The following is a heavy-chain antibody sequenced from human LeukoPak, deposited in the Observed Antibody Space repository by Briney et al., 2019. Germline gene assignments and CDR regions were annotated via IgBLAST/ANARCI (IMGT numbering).Heavy chain of an antibody. CDR3: ARVIRAAPGKGYFDY. V-gene: IGHV3-23*01. CDR1: AFIFSTYA. Sequence: PGRCLRLSCATSAFIFSTYALSWVRHAPGKWREWASSISGSGGRTYHADSVKGRFTISRDSSKNTLYLQMNSLRAEDTAIYYCARVIRAAPGKGYFDYWGQGTLVTVSS. J-gene: IGHJ4*02. D-gene: IGHD6-13*01. CDR2: ISGSGGRT.